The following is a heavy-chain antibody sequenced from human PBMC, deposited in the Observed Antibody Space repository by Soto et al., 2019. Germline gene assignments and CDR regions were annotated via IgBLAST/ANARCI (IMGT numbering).Heavy chain of an antibody. CDR1: GFTFSTFD. Sequence: EVQLLESGGGLVQPGGSLRLSCAASGFTFSTFDMSLVRQAPGKGLEWVSAILGSTGNTYYADSVKGRFTISKDNSENTLFLHMNSMRPEDTALYYCTKGAWLDYWGQGMLVTVSS. CDR3: TKGAWLDY. CDR2: ILGSTGNT. D-gene: IGHD3-9*01. V-gene: IGHV3-23*01. J-gene: IGHJ4*02.